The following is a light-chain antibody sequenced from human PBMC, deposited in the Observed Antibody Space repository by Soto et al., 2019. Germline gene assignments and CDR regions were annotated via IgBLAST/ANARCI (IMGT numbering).Light chain of an antibody. CDR2: EVS. Sequence: QSALTQPASVSGSPGQSVTISCTGTSSDIGAYKYVSWYQHHPGKSPRLLIYEVSNRPSGVSNRFSASKYGNTASLTISGLQAEDEADYFCCSYRSSSTLVFGVGTKLTVL. J-gene: IGLJ2*01. CDR3: CSYRSSSTLV. V-gene: IGLV2-14*01. CDR1: SSDIGAYKY.